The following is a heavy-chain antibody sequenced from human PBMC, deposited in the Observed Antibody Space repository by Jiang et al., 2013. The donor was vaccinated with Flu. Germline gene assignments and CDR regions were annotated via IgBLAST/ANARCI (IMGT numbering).Heavy chain of an antibody. CDR3: ARGQYNYGSIDY. J-gene: IGHJ4*02. CDR2: IYYSGST. V-gene: IGHV4-30-4*01. Sequence: GSGLVKPPQTLSLTCIVSGGSINSGNYYWSWIRQPPGKGLEWIGYIYYSGSTHYNPSLRSRVTILLDTSRNQFSLKVTSVTAADTAMYYCARGQYNYGSIDYWGQGTLVTVSS. D-gene: IGHD5-18*01. CDR1: GGSINSGNYY.